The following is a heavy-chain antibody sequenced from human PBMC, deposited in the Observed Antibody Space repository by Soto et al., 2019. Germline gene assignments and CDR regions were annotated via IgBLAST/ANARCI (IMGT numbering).Heavy chain of an antibody. Sequence: EVQFLESGGGLVQPGGSLRLSCAVSGFTFSNHAVTWVRQAPRKGLEWVSTIDKTGGVTNYADSVKGRFTISRDNSKNTMFLQMSSLKVEDTAVYYCAKMSGGSGGWGQGTLVTVSS. D-gene: IGHD5-12*01. V-gene: IGHV3-23*01. CDR3: AKMSGGSGG. CDR1: GFTFSNHA. CDR2: IDKTGGVT. J-gene: IGHJ4*02.